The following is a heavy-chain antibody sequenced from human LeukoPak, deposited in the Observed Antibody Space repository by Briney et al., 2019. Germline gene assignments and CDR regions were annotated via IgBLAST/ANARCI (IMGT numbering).Heavy chain of an antibody. D-gene: IGHD3-22*01. V-gene: IGHV3-43*01. CDR3: AKDVCSSGYYCHYYYMDV. J-gene: IGHJ6*03. CDR2: ISWDGGST. CDR1: GFTFDDYT. Sequence: GGSLRLSCAASGFTFDDYTMHRVRHAPGKGLEWVSLISWDGGSTYYADSVKGRFTISRDTSKNSLYLQMNSLRTEDTALYYCAKDVCSSGYYCHYYYMDVWGKGTTVTVSS.